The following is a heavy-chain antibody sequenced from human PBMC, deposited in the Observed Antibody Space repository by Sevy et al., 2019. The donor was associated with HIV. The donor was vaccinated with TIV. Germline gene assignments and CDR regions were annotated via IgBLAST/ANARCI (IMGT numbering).Heavy chain of an antibody. V-gene: IGHV4-59*08. CDR1: GGSITSLY. Sequence: ETLSLTCTVSGGSITSLYWNWIRQPPGKGLEWIANIYYNGHINYNPSLKTRVTLSLDTSKNQVALRLSFVTAADTAMYYCAGENAWGRGYSWGQGTLVTVSS. CDR2: IYYNGHI. CDR3: AGENAWGRGYS. D-gene: IGHD1-26*01. J-gene: IGHJ4*02.